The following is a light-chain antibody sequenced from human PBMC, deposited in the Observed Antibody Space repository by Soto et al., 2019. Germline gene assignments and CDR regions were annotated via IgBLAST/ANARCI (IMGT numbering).Light chain of an antibody. CDR1: SSDVGGYNY. J-gene: IGLJ1*01. CDR3: SSYTSSISYV. Sequence: QSALTQPASVSGSPGQSITISCTGTSSDVGGYNYVSWYQSHPGEAPKLIIYDVSNRPSGVSDRFSGSKSGNTASLTISGLQAEDEADYYCSSYTSSISYVFGTGTTVTVL. CDR2: DVS. V-gene: IGLV2-14*03.